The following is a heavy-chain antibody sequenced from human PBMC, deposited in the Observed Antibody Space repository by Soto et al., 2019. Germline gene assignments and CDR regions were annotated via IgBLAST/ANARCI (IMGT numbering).Heavy chain of an antibody. CDR1: GYTFTSYA. D-gene: IGHD3-3*01. V-gene: IGHV1-3*01. CDR2: INAGNGNT. CDR3: ARDGPHRGDFWSGYYGLRDAFDI. J-gene: IGHJ3*02. Sequence: ASVKVSCKASGYTFTSYAMHWVRQAPGQRLEWMGWINAGNGNTKYSQKFQGRVTITRGTSASTAYMELSSLRSEDTAVYYCARDGPHRGDFWSGYYGLRDAFDIWGQGTLVTVSS.